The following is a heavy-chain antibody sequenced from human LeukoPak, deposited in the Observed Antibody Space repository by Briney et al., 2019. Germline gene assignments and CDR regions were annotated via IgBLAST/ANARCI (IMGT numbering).Heavy chain of an antibody. J-gene: IGHJ3*02. D-gene: IGHD3-10*01. CDR3: AKLPSYYYGSGSFVDAFDI. V-gene: IGHV3-23*01. CDR1: GFTFSSYT. Sequence: PGGSLRLSCAASGFTFSSYTMSWVRQAPGKRLEWVSAISGSGGSTYYADSVKGRFTISRDNSKNTLYLQMNSLRAEDTAVYYCAKLPSYYYGSGSFVDAFDIWGQGTMVTVSS. CDR2: ISGSGGST.